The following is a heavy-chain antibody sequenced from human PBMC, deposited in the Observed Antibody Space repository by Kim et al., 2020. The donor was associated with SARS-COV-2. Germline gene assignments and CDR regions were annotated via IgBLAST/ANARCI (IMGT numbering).Heavy chain of an antibody. V-gene: IGHV3-23*01. D-gene: IGHD6-19*01. CDR3: AKAVHIAVAGTWDY. Sequence: GGSLRLSCAASGFTFSSYAMSWVRQAPGKGLEWVSAISGSGGSTYYADSVKGRFTISRDNSKNTLYLQMNSLRAEDTAVYYCAKAVHIAVAGTWDYWGQGTLVTVSS. J-gene: IGHJ4*02. CDR1: GFTFSSYA. CDR2: ISGSGGST.